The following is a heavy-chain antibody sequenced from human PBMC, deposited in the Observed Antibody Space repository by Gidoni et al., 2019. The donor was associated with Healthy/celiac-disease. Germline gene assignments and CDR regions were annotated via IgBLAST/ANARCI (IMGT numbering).Heavy chain of an antibody. J-gene: IGHJ6*02. CDR2: IKQDGSEK. V-gene: IGHV3-7*01. D-gene: IGHD2-2*01. Sequence: EVQLVESGGGLVQPGGSLRLSCAASGFTFSSSWMSWVRQAPGKGLEWVANIKQDGSEKYYVDSVKGRFTISRDNAKNSLYLQMNSLRAEDTAVYYCARDPGGYCSSTSCWGDYYYYYGMDVWGQGTTVTVSS. CDR1: GFTFSSSW. CDR3: ARDPGGYCSSTSCWGDYYYYYGMDV.